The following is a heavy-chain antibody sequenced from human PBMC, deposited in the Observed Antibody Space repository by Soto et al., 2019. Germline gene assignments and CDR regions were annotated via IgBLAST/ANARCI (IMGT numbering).Heavy chain of an antibody. CDR2: IYYSGST. Sequence: QLQLQESGPGLVKPSETLSLTCTVSGGSISSSSYYWGWIRQPPGKGLEWIGSIYYSGSTYYNPPLKIRFPLSVVTPKNQFSLNLSSGPAADPAVYYCARRPGRYHFDFWGPGTLVTVSS. CDR3: ARRPGRYHFDF. D-gene: IGHD1-26*01. J-gene: IGHJ4*02. V-gene: IGHV4-39*01. CDR1: GGSISSSSYY.